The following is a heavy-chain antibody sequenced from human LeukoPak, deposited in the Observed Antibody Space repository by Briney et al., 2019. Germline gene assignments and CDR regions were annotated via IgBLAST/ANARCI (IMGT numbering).Heavy chain of an antibody. D-gene: IGHD1-14*01. V-gene: IGHV3-9*01. CDR1: GFTFDDYA. CDR2: ISWNSGSI. Sequence: PGGSLRLSCAASGFTFDDYAMHWVRQAPGKGLEWVSGISWNSGSIGYADSVKGRFTISRDNAKNSLYLQMNSLRAEDTALYYCAKAMYTLADAFDIWGQGTTVTVSS. J-gene: IGHJ3*02. CDR3: AKAMYTLADAFDI.